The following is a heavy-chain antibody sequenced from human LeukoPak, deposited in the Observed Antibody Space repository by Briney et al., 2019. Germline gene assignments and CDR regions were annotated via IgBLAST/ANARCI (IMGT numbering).Heavy chain of an antibody. CDR3: ARQWGYSGYDGAFDI. J-gene: IGHJ3*02. CDR2: IYYSGST. D-gene: IGHD5-12*01. Sequence: SETLSLTCTVSGGSISSYYWSWIRQPPGKGLEWIGYIYYSGSTNYNPSLKSRVTISVDTSKNQFSLKLSSVTAADTAVYYCARQWGYSGYDGAFDIWGQGTMVTVSS. CDR1: GGSISSYY. V-gene: IGHV4-59*01.